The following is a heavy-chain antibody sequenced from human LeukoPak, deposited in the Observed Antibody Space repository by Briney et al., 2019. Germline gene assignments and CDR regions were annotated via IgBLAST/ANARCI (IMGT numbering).Heavy chain of an antibody. CDR2: IYWNDDK. D-gene: IGHD3-10*01. Sequence: GHTLVKPTQTLTLTCSFSGFSLSTSEVAVGWIRQPPGKALEWLALIYWNDDKRYRPSLQSRLTLTKDTSKNQVVLTMTNMDPVDTATYYCARSLWFGDLSHFDYWGQGTVVTVSS. J-gene: IGHJ4*02. V-gene: IGHV2-5*01. CDR3: ARSLWFGDLSHFDY. CDR1: GFSLSTSEVA.